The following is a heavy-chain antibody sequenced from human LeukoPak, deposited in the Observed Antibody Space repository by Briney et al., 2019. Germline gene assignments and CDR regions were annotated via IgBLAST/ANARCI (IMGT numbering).Heavy chain of an antibody. V-gene: IGHV4-59*12. CDR1: GXSITSYS. D-gene: IGHD1-1*01. CDR2: ISYTERT. Sequence: SETLSLTWTVSGXSITSYSGSWIRQPPGKGLEWIANISYTERTTSNPSLKSRVTMSVDASKTQFSLKLTAVTAADTAMYYCARNRHDYAFEVWGQGTMVIVSS. J-gene: IGHJ3*01. CDR3: ARNRHDYAFEV.